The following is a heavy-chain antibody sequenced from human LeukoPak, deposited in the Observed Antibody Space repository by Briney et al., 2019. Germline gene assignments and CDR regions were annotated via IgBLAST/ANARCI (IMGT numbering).Heavy chain of an antibody. V-gene: IGHV3-23*01. CDR2: ISGSGGST. J-gene: IGHJ3*02. Sequence: GGSQRLSCAASEFTFSNSGMSWVRQAPGKGLEWVSAISGSGGSTYYADSVKGRFTISRDNSKNTLYLQMNSLRAEDTAVYYCAKKARTPPPFEGDAFDIWGQGTMVTVSS. D-gene: IGHD1-14*01. CDR3: AKKARTPPPFEGDAFDI. CDR1: EFTFSNSG.